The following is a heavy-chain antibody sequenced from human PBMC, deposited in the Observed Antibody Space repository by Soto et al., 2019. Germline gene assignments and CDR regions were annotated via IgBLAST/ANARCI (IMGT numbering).Heavy chain of an antibody. V-gene: IGHV1-24*01. CDR1: GYTLTELS. CDR2: FDPEDGET. D-gene: IGHD2-2*02. CDR3: ATDPVVVPAAIKWFDP. Sequence: ASVKVSCKVSGYTLTELSMHWLRQSPGKGPEWMGGFDPEDGETIYAQKFQGRVTMTEDTSTDTAYMELSSLRSEDTAVYYCATDPVVVPAAIKWFDPWGQGTLVTVSS. J-gene: IGHJ5*02.